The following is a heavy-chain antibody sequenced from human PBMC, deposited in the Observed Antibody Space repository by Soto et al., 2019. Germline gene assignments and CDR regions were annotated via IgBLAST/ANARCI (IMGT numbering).Heavy chain of an antibody. CDR2: IWYDGSNK. CDR1: VVTFRSYG. V-gene: IGHV3-33*01. CDR3: ARESADAFDI. J-gene: IGHJ3*02. Sequence: GGSQRLACAASVVTFRSYGVHWVRQAPGKGLEWVAVIWYDGSNKYYADSVKGRFTISRDNSRNTLYLQMNSLRAEDTAVYYCARESADAFDIWGQGTMVTVSS.